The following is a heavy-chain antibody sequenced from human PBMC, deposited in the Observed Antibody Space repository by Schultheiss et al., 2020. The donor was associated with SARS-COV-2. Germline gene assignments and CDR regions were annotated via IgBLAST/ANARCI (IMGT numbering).Heavy chain of an antibody. V-gene: IGHV4-34*01. Sequence: SETLSLTCAVYGGSFSGYYWSWIRQPPGKGLEWIGYIYYTGSTYYNPSLKSRVTISVDTSKNQFSLKLSSVTAADTAVYYCAREGTYYDFWSGLPYYYGMDVWGQGTTVTVSS. CDR3: AREGTYYDFWSGLPYYYGMDV. D-gene: IGHD3-3*01. CDR1: GGSFSGYY. J-gene: IGHJ6*02. CDR2: IYYTGST.